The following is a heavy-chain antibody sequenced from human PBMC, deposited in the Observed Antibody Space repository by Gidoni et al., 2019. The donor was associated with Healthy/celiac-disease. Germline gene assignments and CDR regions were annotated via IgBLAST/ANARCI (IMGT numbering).Heavy chain of an antibody. J-gene: IGHJ4*02. D-gene: IGHD1-26*01. CDR2: IKQDGSEK. CDR1: GFTFSSYW. Sequence: EVQLVESGGGLVQPGGSLRLSCAASGFTFSSYWMSWVRQAPGKGLEWVANIKQDGSEKYYVDSVKGRFTISRDNAKNSLYLQMNSLRAEDTAVYYCAMSPKGGSYPDYFDYWGQGTLVTVSS. CDR3: AMSPKGGSYPDYFDY. V-gene: IGHV3-7*03.